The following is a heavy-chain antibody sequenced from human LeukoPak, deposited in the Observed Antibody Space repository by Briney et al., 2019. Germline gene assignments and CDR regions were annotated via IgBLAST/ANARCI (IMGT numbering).Heavy chain of an antibody. CDR3: ARAVPTSGSCHSDY. V-gene: IGHV4-39*01. CDR2: IYYSGST. Sequence: SETPSLTCTVSGGSISSSSYYWGWIRQPPGKRLEWIGSIYYSGSTYYNPSLKSRVTISVDTSKNQFSLKLSSVTAADTAVYYCARAVPTSGSCHSDYWGQGTLVTVSS. J-gene: IGHJ4*02. D-gene: IGHD1-26*01. CDR1: GGSISSSSYY.